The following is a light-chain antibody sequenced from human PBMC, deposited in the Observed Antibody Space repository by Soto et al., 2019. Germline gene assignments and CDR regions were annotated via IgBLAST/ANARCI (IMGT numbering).Light chain of an antibody. CDR1: QSVSSSY. J-gene: IGKJ3*01. Sequence: EIVLTQSPGTLSLSPGERATLSCRASQSVSSSYLAWYQQKPGQDPRLLIYGASSRATGIPDRFSGSGSGTDFTLTISRLEPEDFAVYYCRQYGSSLFTFGPGTKVDIK. V-gene: IGKV3-20*01. CDR2: GAS. CDR3: RQYGSSLFT.